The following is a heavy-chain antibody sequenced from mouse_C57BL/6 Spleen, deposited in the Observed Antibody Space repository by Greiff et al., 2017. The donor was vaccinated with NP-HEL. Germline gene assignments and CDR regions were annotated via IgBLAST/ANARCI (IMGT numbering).Heavy chain of an antibody. CDR1: GYTFTSYG. J-gene: IGHJ2*01. CDR3: ARLDTTVVAKDYFDY. CDR2: IYPRSGNT. V-gene: IGHV1-81*01. D-gene: IGHD1-1*01. Sequence: VQLVESGAELARPGASVKLSCKASGYTFTSYGISWVKQRTGQGLEWIGEIYPRSGNTYYNEKFKGKATLTADKSSSTAYMELRSLTSEDSAVYFCARLDTTVVAKDYFDYWGQGTTLTVSS.